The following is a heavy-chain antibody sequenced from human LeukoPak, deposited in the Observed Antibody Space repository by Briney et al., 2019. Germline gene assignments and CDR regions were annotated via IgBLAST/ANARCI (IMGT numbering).Heavy chain of an antibody. V-gene: IGHV3-48*04. CDR2: ISSSSSTI. CDR1: GFTFSSYS. J-gene: IGHJ6*02. Sequence: GGSLRLSCAASGFTFSSYSMNWVRQAPGKGLEWVSYISSSSSTIYYADSVKGRFTISRDNAKNSLYLQMNSLRAEDTAVYYCARESSSWYGVVYYYYGMDVWGQGTTVTVPS. D-gene: IGHD6-13*01. CDR3: ARESSSWYGVVYYYYGMDV.